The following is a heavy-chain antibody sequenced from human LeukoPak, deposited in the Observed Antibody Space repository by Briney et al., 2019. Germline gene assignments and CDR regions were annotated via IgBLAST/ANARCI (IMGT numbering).Heavy chain of an antibody. CDR2: IYSGGST. CDR3: ARERYDIEAFDI. D-gene: IGHD3-22*01. CDR1: GFTVSSNY. Sequence: GGSLRLSCAASGFTVSSNYMSWVRQAPGKGLEWVSVIYSGGSTYYADSVKGRFTISRDNSKNTLYLQMNSLRAEDTAVYYCARERYDIEAFDIWGQGTMVTVSS. V-gene: IGHV3-53*01. J-gene: IGHJ3*02.